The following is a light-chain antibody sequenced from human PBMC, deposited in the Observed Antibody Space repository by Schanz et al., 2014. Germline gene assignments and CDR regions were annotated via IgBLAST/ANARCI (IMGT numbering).Light chain of an antibody. CDR3: CSYAGSYSWV. CDR1: SSDVGGYNY. V-gene: IGLV2-8*01. Sequence: QSALTQPPSASGSPGQSVTISCTGTSSDVGGYNYVSWYQQHPGKAPKLMIFDVNQRPSGVPDRFSGSKSGNTASLTISGLQAEDEADYYCCSYAGSYSWVFGGGTKVTVL. CDR2: DVN. J-gene: IGLJ3*02.